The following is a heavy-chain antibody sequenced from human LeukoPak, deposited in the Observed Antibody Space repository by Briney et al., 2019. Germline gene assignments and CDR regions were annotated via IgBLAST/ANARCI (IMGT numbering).Heavy chain of an antibody. Sequence: ASVTVSCKASGYTFADYYTHWVRQAPGQGLEWMGWIYPKSGGTNPAQKFQGRVTMTRDTSISTAYMELSRLKFDDTAVYYCARVSTSGYRDWLDPWGQGTLVTVSS. CDR2: IYPKSGGT. CDR1: GYTFADYY. CDR3: ARVSTSGYRDWLDP. D-gene: IGHD3-9*01. J-gene: IGHJ5*02. V-gene: IGHV1-2*02.